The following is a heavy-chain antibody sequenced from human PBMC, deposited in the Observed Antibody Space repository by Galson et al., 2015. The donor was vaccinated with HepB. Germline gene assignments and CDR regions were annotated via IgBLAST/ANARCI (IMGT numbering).Heavy chain of an antibody. J-gene: IGHJ4*02. CDR1: GSTFENHA. Sequence: SLRLSCAASGSTFENHAFHWVQQSPGKGLEWVSGITWSSGRFGYADSVKGRFTISRDNADKSLYLQMNSLRTEDTAVYYCARAAGDSSTYANDYWGQGALVTVSS. V-gene: IGHV3-9*01. CDR3: ARAAGDSSTYANDY. CDR2: ITWSSGRF. D-gene: IGHD5-18*01.